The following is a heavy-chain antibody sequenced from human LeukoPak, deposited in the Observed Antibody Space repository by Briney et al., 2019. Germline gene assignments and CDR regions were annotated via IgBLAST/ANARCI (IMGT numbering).Heavy chain of an antibody. J-gene: IGHJ4*02. Sequence: GGSLRLSCAASGFTFSSYAMSWVRQAPGKGLEWVSAVSVSGSSTYYTDSVKGRFTISRDNSKNTLYLQMNSLRAEDTAVYYCAKASGTYYFDYRGQGILVTVSA. CDR3: AKASGTYYFDY. CDR1: GFTFSSYA. CDR2: VSVSGSST. D-gene: IGHD6-25*01. V-gene: IGHV3-23*01.